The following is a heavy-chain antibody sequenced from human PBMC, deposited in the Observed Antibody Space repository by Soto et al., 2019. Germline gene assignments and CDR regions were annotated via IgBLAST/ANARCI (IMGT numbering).Heavy chain of an antibody. D-gene: IGHD2-15*01. CDR3: AINRDSRGYYFDY. J-gene: IGHJ4*02. V-gene: IGHV4-59*08. Sequence: SETLSLTCTVSGGSISSYYWSWIRQPPGKGLEWIGYIYYSGSTNYNPSLKSRVTISVDTSKNQFSLKLSSVTAADTAVYYCAINRDSRGYYFDYWGQGTLVTVSS. CDR2: IYYSGST. CDR1: GGSISSYY.